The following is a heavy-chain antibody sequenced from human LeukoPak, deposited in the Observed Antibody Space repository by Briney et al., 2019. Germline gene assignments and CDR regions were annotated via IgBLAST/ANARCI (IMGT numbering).Heavy chain of an antibody. J-gene: IGHJ4*02. D-gene: IGHD3-16*01. Sequence: GASVKVSCKASGYTFTGYYMHWVRQAPGQGLEWMGWMNPNSGNTGYAQKFQGRVTMTRNTSISTAYMELSSLRSEDTAVYYCARGSIWGGFGYWGQGTLVTVSS. CDR1: GYTFTGYY. CDR2: MNPNSGNT. CDR3: ARGSIWGGFGY. V-gene: IGHV1-8*02.